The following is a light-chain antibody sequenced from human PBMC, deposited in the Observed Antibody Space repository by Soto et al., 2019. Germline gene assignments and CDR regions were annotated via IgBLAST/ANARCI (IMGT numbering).Light chain of an antibody. CDR1: ESVSSH. J-gene: IGKJ4*01. V-gene: IGKV3-11*01. CDR3: QQRSNWPLT. CDR2: AVS. Sequence: EIVLTQSPATLSLSPGERATLSCRASESVSSHLAWYQQRPGQTPRLLIYAVSNRATGIPARFSGSGSGTDFTLTISSLEPADFAVYYCQQRSNWPLTFGGGTKVEIK.